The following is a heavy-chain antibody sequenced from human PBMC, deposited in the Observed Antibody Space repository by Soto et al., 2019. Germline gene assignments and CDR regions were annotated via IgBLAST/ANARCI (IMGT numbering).Heavy chain of an antibody. CDR2: MNPKSGNT. CDR3: ARGLVDSGGNCFDS. Sequence: XSVKVSCKASGYCINSYDMNWGRQATGQGLEWMGWMNPKSGNTGFAEKFRGRVKMTWNTSTGTVYLEISSLRPEDTAVYYCARGLVDSGGNCFDSWGQGTQVTVSS. J-gene: IGHJ4*02. V-gene: IGHV1-8*01. D-gene: IGHD4-17*01. CDR1: GYCINSYD.